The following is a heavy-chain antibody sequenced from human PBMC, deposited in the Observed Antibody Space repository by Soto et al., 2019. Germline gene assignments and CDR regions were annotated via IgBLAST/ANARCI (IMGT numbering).Heavy chain of an antibody. Sequence: QVQLVQSGAEVKKPGASVKVSCETSGYTFTTYYMHWVRRAPGQGLEWMGMINPSGGSTSYAQKFQGRVTMTRATSTRTIYMELSSLRRDDTAIYYCARRAYNYANMDVWGQGTTVTVSS. J-gene: IGHJ6*02. V-gene: IGHV1-46*01. CDR1: GYTFTTYY. CDR3: ARRAYNYANMDV. D-gene: IGHD5-18*01. CDR2: INPSGGST.